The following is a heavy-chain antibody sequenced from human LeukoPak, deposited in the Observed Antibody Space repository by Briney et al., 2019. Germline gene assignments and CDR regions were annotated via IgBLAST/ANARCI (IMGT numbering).Heavy chain of an antibody. CDR2: IYYSGST. CDR3: ARGLWFGELFPIIDY. V-gene: IGHV4-59*01. Sequence: SETLSLTCTVSGGSISSYYWSWIRQPPGKGLEWIGYIYYSGSTNYNPSLKSRVTISVDTSKNQFSLKLSSVTAADTAVYYCARGLWFGELFPIIDYWGQGTLVTVSS. CDR1: GGSISSYY. J-gene: IGHJ4*02. D-gene: IGHD3-10*01.